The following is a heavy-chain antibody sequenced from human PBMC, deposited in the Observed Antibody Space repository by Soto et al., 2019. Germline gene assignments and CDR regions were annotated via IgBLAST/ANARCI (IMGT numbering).Heavy chain of an antibody. V-gene: IGHV3-48*02. J-gene: IGHJ5*02. CDR2: ISSSSSTI. CDR1: GFTFSSYS. CDR3: ARVEEGYCISTSCYPSDP. Sequence: EVQLVESGGGLVQPGGSLRLSCAASGFTFSSYSMNWVRQAPGKGLEWVSYISSSSSTIYYADSVKGRFTISRDNAKNSLYLQMNSLRDEDTAVYYCARVEEGYCISTSCYPSDPWGQGTLVTVSS. D-gene: IGHD2-2*01.